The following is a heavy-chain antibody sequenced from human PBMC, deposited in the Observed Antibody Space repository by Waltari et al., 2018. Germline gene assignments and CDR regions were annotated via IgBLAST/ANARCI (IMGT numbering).Heavy chain of an antibody. CDR2: ISSRSYL. J-gene: IGHJ3*02. CDR1: GFTLSTYS. CDR3: GRDVYGDYVGGGGGAFDI. D-gene: IGHD4-17*01. Sequence: EVQLVESGGGLVKPGGSLRLSCAASGFTLSTYSMNWVRQAPGKGLGWVSTISSRSYLYYVDSVKGLFTISRDNAKNSLYLQMNSLRAEDTAVYYCGRDVYGDYVGGGGGAFDIWGQGTMVTVSS. V-gene: IGHV3-21*01.